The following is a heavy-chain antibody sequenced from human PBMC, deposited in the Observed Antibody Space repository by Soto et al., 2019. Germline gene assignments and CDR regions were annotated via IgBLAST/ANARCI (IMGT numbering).Heavy chain of an antibody. D-gene: IGHD3-3*01. CDR1: GYTFTRYG. CDR2: ISAYNGNT. V-gene: IGHV1-18*01. CDR3: ARVIRILRFLEWLPDFPDY. J-gene: IGHJ4*02. Sequence: ASVKVACKASGYTFTRYGISWVRQTPGQGLEWMGWISAYNGNTNYAQKLQGRVTMTTDTSTSTAYMELRSLRSDDTAVYYCARVIRILRFLEWLPDFPDYWGQGTLVTVSS.